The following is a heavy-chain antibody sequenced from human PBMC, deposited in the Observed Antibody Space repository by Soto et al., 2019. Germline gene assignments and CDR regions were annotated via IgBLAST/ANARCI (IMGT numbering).Heavy chain of an antibody. V-gene: IGHV3-48*02. Sequence: QLVESGGGLVQPGGSLRLSCAASGFTFSDYPMNWVRQAPGKGLEWVSSILTISSAIYFADSVRGRFTISRDNARNSLYLQMTSLRDEDTAVYYCARETPSFDSWGQGTLVTVSS. CDR1: GFTFSDYP. J-gene: IGHJ4*02. D-gene: IGHD2-15*01. CDR3: ARETPSFDS. CDR2: ILTISSAI.